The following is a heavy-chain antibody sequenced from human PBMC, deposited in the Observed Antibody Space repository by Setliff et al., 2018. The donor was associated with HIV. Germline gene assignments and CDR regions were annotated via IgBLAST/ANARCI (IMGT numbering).Heavy chain of an antibody. J-gene: IGHJ4*02. CDR3: ARCGPVAGYRVYFDY. Sequence: KTSETLSLTCTVSGGSISSGGYYWSWIRQHPGKGLEWIGYIYDSGSTYYNPSLKSRVIISIDTSKNQFSLKLSSVTAADTAVYFCARCGPVAGYRVYFDYWGQGSPGTVAS. V-gene: IGHV4-31*03. D-gene: IGHD6-19*01. CDR1: GGSISSGGYY. CDR2: IYDSGST.